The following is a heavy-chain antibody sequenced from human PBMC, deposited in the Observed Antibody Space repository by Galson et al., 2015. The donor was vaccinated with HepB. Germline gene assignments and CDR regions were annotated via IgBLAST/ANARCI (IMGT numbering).Heavy chain of an antibody. CDR3: ARGEVDTAMVGLGGFDY. J-gene: IGHJ4*02. CDR2: TNAGNGNT. D-gene: IGHD5-18*01. Sequence: SVKVSCKASGYTFTSYAMHWVRQAPGQRLEWMGWTNAGNGNTKYSQKFQGSVTITRDTSTSTAYMELSSLRSEDTAVYYCARGEVDTAMVGLGGFDYWGQGTLVTVSS. V-gene: IGHV1-3*01. CDR1: GYTFTSYA.